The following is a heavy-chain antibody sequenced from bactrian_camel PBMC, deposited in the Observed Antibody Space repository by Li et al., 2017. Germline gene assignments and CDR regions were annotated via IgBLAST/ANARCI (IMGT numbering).Heavy chain of an antibody. D-gene: IGHD3*01. CDR3: VAGFLLPGVCGRGDWLGGTYMY. V-gene: IGHV3S53*01. CDR2: INSRARV. J-gene: IGHJ4*01. Sequence: HVQLVESGGDSVQAGGSLTLSCEISSISVMRYCLGWFRQAPGKERERVATINSRARVTYSDSVKGRFTIARDDGVNAIYLQMNSLKLEDTAVYYCVAGFLLPGVCGRGDWLGGTYMYSGQGTQVTVS. CDR1: SISVMRYC.